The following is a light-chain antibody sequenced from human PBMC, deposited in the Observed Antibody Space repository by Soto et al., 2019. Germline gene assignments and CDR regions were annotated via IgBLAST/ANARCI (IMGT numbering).Light chain of an antibody. Sequence: QSVLTQPPSVSGAPGQRVTISCTGSSSNIGAGYDVHWYQQLPGTAPKLLIYGNNNRPSGVPDRFSGSKSGTSASLAITGLRAEDEADYYCQSYDSSLSGPVVFGGGTKLTVL. CDR3: QSYDSSLSGPVV. CDR1: SSNIGAGYD. J-gene: IGLJ2*01. V-gene: IGLV1-40*01. CDR2: GNN.